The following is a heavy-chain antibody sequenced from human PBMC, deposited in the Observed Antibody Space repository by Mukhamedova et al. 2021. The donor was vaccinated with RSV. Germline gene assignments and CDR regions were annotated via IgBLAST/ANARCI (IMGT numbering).Heavy chain of an antibody. V-gene: IGHV3-23*01. Sequence: VKGRFTISRDNSKNTLYLQMNSLRVEDTAVYYCARVRIYSNYWYRGLGSWGQGTLVTVSS. D-gene: IGHD6-13*01. CDR3: ARVRIYSNYWYRGLGS. J-gene: IGHJ5*02.